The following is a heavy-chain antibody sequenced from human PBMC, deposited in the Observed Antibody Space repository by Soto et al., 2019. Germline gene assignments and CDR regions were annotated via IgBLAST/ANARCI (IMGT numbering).Heavy chain of an antibody. V-gene: IGHV1-69*13. Sequence: SVKVSCKASGYTFASYYMHWVRQAPGQGLEWMGGIIPIFGTANYAQKFQGRVTITADESTSTAYMELSSLRSEDTAVYYCASRVVLVPAAKGYYYYYGMDVWGQGTTVTVSS. CDR2: IIPIFGTA. CDR1: GYTFASYY. CDR3: ASRVVLVPAAKGYYYYYGMDV. J-gene: IGHJ6*02. D-gene: IGHD2-2*01.